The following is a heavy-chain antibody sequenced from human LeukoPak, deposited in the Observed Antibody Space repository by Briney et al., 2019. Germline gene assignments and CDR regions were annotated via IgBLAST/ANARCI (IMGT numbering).Heavy chain of an antibody. CDR2: ITSTSSYI. CDR3: GRDRYGGNYGNYYYYYRDV. J-gene: IGHJ6*03. D-gene: IGHD1-26*01. CDR1: GFTFSNYN. Sequence: PGGSLRLSCAASGFTFSNYNMNWVRQAPGKGLEWVSSITSTSSYIYYADSVKGRFTISRDNAKNSLYLQMNSLRAEDTALYFCGRDRYGGNYGNYYYYYRDVGGKGTRVTISS. V-gene: IGHV3-21*01.